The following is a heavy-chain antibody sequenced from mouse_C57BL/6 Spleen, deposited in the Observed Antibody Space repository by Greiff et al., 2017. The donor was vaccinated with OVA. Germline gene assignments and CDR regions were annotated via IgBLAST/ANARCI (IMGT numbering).Heavy chain of an antibody. CDR2: IYPGGGYT. CDR1: GYTFTNYW. CDR3: ARRSYSNYDYAMDY. V-gene: IGHV1-63*01. D-gene: IGHD2-5*01. Sequence: VQLQQSGAELVRPGTSVKMSCKASGYTFTNYWIGWAKQRPGHGLEWIGDIYPGGGYTNYNEKFKGKATLTADKSSSTAYMQFSSLTSEDSAIYYCARRSYSNYDYAMDYWGQGTSVTVSS. J-gene: IGHJ4*01.